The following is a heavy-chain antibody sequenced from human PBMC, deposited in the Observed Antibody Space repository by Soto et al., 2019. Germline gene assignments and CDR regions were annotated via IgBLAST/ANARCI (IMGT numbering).Heavy chain of an antibody. J-gene: IGHJ5*02. CDR1: GGSISSGPYY. Sequence: PSETLSLTCTVSGGSISSGPYYWGWIRQPPGKGLEWIGSIYYTGSTYYNPSLRSRVTISVDTSKNQVSLRLISVTAADTAVYYCAILGSSLGNWFVPWGQGTLVTVSS. CDR3: AILGSSLGNWFVP. V-gene: IGHV4-39*01. CDR2: IYYTGST. D-gene: IGHD1-26*01.